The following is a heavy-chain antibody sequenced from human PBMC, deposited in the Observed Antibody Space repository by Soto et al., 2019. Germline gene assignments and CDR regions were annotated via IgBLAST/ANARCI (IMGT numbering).Heavy chain of an antibody. CDR3: ARGEVMGVWFGELFAFDN. CDR1: GDSVSSNSAA. CDR2: TYYRSKWYN. V-gene: IGHV6-1*01. J-gene: IGHJ3*02. D-gene: IGHD3-10*01. Sequence: SQTLSLTCAISGDSVSSNSAAWNWIRQSPSRGLEWLGRTYYRSKWYNDYAVSVKSRITINPDTSKNQFSLQLNSVTPEDTAVYYCARGEVMGVWFGELFAFDNWGQGTMVTVSS.